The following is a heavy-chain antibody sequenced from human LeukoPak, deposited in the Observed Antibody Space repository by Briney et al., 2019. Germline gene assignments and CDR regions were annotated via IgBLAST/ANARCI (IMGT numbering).Heavy chain of an antibody. J-gene: IGHJ5*02. V-gene: IGHV4-34*01. CDR3: ARGRLVYDFWSGGDIRHNWFDP. Sequence: PSETLSLTCAVYGGSFSGYYWSWIRQPPGKGLEWIGEINHSGSTNYNPSLKSRVTISVDTSKNQFSLKLSPVTAADTAVYYCARGRLVYDFWSGGDIRHNWFDPWGQGTLVTVSS. CDR2: INHSGST. D-gene: IGHD3-3*01. CDR1: GGSFSGYY.